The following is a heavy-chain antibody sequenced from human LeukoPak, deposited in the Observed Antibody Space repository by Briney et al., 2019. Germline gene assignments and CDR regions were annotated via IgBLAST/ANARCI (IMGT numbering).Heavy chain of an antibody. V-gene: IGHV3-30*04. CDR3: ARGGPKDYFDY. CDR2: ISYDGSNK. J-gene: IGHJ4*02. Sequence: PGGSLRLSCAASGFTFSSYAMHWVRQAPGKGLEWVAVISYDGSNKYYADSVKGRFTISRDNSKNTLYLQMNSLRAEDTAVYYCARGGPKDYFDYWGQGTLVTASS. CDR1: GFTFSSYA.